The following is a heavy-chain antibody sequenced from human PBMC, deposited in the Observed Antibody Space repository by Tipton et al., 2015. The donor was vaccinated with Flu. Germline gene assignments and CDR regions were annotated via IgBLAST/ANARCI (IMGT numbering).Heavy chain of an antibody. CDR1: GYSISTRYY. Sequence: TLSLTCTVSGYSISTRYYWGWIRQPPGKGLEWIGCVYHGGTTYYNPSLKSRVAISLDTFKNQFSLKLTSVTAADTAVYYCARMRERDCTLGVCYLWWFDVWGRGRLVTVSS. V-gene: IGHV4-38-2*02. D-gene: IGHD2-8*01. CDR3: ARMRERDCTLGVCYLWWFDV. CDR2: VYHGGTT. J-gene: IGHJ2*01.